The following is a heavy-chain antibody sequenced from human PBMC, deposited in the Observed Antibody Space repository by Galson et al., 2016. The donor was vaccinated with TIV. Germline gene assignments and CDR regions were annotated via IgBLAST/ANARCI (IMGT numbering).Heavy chain of an antibody. D-gene: IGHD5-12*01. Sequence: SLRLSCAASRFSFNTYWMSWLRQAPGKGLEWVASINQGGSEKDYVDSVKGRFTISRDNAQTSLYLQMDSLRAEDTAVYYCAKTTPPPGYSGPWNDAFDIWGQGTTVTVSS. CDR1: RFSFNTYW. J-gene: IGHJ3*02. CDR2: INQGGSEK. CDR3: AKTTPPPGYSGPWNDAFDI. V-gene: IGHV3-7*01.